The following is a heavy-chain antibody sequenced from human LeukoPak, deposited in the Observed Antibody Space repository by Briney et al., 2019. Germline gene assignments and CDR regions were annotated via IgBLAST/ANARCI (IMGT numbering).Heavy chain of an antibody. CDR3: AKEEVPNDY. D-gene: IGHD1-1*01. J-gene: IGHJ4*02. V-gene: IGHV3-23*01. CDR2: ISISGGTT. CDR1: GFTFSNSA. Sequence: PGGSLRLSCAASGFTFSNSAMSWVGQAPGKGLEWVSGISISGGTTYYAASVKGRFTISRDNSKNTVYLQLNSLRAEDTAVYYCAKEEVPNDYWGQGTLVTVSS.